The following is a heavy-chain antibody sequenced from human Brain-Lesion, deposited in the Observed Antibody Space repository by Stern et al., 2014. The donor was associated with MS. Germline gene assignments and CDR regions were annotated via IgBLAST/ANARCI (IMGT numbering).Heavy chain of an antibody. J-gene: IGHJ5*02. Sequence: QVQLVQSGPGLVKPSETLSLTCTVAGGSVSSTSYAWAWIRQPPGKGLEWIGTIYYSGNTYYSPSLKSRLTISLDTSKNQFSLQLGSGTAADTAVYYCAGEEDIRYCSGGSCTGNWFDPWGQGTLVTVSS. D-gene: IGHD2-15*01. CDR1: GGSVSSTSYA. V-gene: IGHV4-39*01. CDR3: AGEEDIRYCSGGSCTGNWFDP. CDR2: IYYSGNT.